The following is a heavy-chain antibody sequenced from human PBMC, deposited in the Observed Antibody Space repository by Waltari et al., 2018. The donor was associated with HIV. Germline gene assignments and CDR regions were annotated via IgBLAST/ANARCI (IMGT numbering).Heavy chain of an antibody. Sequence: QMQLVQSGAEVKKTGSSVKVSCKASGYTFTYRYLHWVRQAPGQALEWMGWITPFNGNTNSAQKFQDRVTITRDRSMSTAYMELSSLRFEDTAMYYCARSRDYGSGKDYDMDVWGQVTTVTVSS. CDR3: ARSRDYGSGKDYDMDV. D-gene: IGHD3-10*01. J-gene: IGHJ6*02. CDR2: ITPFNGNT. CDR1: GYTFTYRY. V-gene: IGHV1-45*02.